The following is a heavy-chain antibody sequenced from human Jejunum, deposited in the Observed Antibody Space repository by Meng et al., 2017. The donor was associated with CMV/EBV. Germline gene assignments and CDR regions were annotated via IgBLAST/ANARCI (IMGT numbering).Heavy chain of an antibody. D-gene: IGHD6-13*01. Sequence: SGVTFSTYSIIWVRQAPGQGLEWMGGIIPVLNIVNYAQKFRGRVTITADKSTTTSYLELRTLRSDDTAVYFCARVPQQLVRGYFDYWGQGTVVTVSS. CDR2: IIPVLNIV. J-gene: IGHJ4*02. V-gene: IGHV1-69*10. CDR3: ARVPQQLVRGYFDY. CDR1: GVTFSTYS.